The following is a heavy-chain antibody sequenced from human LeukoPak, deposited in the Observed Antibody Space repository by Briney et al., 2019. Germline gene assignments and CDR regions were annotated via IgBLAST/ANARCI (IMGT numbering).Heavy chain of an antibody. Sequence: GASLKLSCTRSGFIFNSYGIKWVPQAPGKGPEGAPYISIRTSNIFYPAPVKARFTISRDDAKDSVLLHMNSMTVENTALYFCARDGVVDESPFYFDSWGQGALVTVSS. CDR3: ARDGVVDESPFYFDS. D-gene: IGHD2-8*02. CDR2: ISIRTSNI. CDR1: GFIFNSYG. V-gene: IGHV3-48*01. J-gene: IGHJ4*02.